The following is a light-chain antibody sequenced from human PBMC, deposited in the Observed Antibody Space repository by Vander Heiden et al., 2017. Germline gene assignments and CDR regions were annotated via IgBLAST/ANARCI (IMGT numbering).Light chain of an antibody. CDR2: GAS. V-gene: IGKV3-20*01. CDR3: QHFGSSHPST. J-gene: IGKJ3*01. Sequence: EIVLTQSPGTLSLTPGERATLSCRASQSVSSTYLAWYQQKPGQAPRLLMYGASSRATGIPDRFSGSGSGTDFTLTISGLEPEDFAVYYCQHFGSSHPSTFGPGTKVDIK. CDR1: QSVSSTY.